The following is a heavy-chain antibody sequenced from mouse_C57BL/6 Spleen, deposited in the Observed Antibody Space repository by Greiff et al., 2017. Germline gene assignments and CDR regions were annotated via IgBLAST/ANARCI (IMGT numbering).Heavy chain of an antibody. CDR1: GYTFTSYW. D-gene: IGHD3-2*02. J-gene: IGHJ4*01. Sequence: QVHVKQPGAELVKPGASVKVSCKASGYTFTSYWMHWVKQRPGQGLEWIGRIHPSDSDTNYNQKFKGKATLTVDKSSSTAYMQLSSLTSEDSAVYYCAYSSGYVTMDYWGQGTSVTVSS. CDR3: AYSSGYVTMDY. CDR2: IHPSDSDT. V-gene: IGHV1-74*01.